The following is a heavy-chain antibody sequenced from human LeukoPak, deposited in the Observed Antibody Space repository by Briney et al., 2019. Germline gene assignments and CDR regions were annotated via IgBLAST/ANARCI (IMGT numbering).Heavy chain of an antibody. Sequence: SETLSLTCTVSGGSISSSSYYWGWIRQPPRKGLEWIGSIYTSGSTNYNPSLKSRATMSVDTSKNQFSLKLSSVTAADTAVYYCARVTWELGAFDIWGQGTMVTVSS. CDR2: IYTSGST. V-gene: IGHV4-39*07. CDR1: GGSISSSSYY. D-gene: IGHD1-26*01. CDR3: ARVTWELGAFDI. J-gene: IGHJ3*02.